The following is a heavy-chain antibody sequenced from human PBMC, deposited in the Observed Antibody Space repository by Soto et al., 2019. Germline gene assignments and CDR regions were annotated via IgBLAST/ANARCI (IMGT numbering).Heavy chain of an antibody. J-gene: IGHJ4*02. Sequence: GGSLRLSCAASGFTFSSYGMHWVRQAPGKGLEWVAVISYDGSNKYYADSVKGRFTISRDNSKNTLYLQMNSLRAEDTAVYYCAKDGYHDYSNNYFDYWGQGTLGTVSS. V-gene: IGHV3-30*18. CDR1: GFTFSSYG. CDR2: ISYDGSNK. D-gene: IGHD4-4*01. CDR3: AKDGYHDYSNNYFDY.